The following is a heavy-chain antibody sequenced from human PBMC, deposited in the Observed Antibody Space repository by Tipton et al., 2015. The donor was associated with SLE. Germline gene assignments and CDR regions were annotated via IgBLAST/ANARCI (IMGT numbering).Heavy chain of an antibody. D-gene: IGHD1-26*01. CDR3: ARSWSGRREFDY. CDR1: GGSISSYY. CDR2: IYTSGST. Sequence: TLSLTCTVSGGSISSYYWSWIRQPAGKGLEWIGRIYTSGSTNYNPSLRSRVTISVDTSKNQFSLKLSSVTAADTAVYYCARSWSGRREFDYWGPGTLVTVSS. J-gene: IGHJ4*02. V-gene: IGHV4-4*07.